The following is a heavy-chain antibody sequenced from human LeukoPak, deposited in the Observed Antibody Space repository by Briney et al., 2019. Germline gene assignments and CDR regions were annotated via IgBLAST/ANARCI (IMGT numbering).Heavy chain of an antibody. CDR1: GFTFSSYE. CDR3: ARPGGYGYYPVD. Sequence: GGSLRLSCAASGFTFSSYEMNWVRQAPGKGLEWVSYISSSGSTIYYADSVKGRFTISRDNAKNSLYLKMNSLRAEDTAVYYCARPGGYGYYPVDWGQGTLVTVSS. V-gene: IGHV3-48*03. CDR2: ISSSGSTI. D-gene: IGHD4-17*01. J-gene: IGHJ4*02.